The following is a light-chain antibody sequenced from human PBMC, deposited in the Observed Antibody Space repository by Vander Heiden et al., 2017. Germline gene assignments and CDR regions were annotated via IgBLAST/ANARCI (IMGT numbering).Light chain of an antibody. Sequence: DIVMTQSPDYLAVSLGERATINCKSSQSVLSSSNNKNYLAWYQQIPGQPPKLLINWASTRESGVPDRFSGSGSGTDFTLTISSLQAEDAAVYYCQQSSTAPLTFGGGTKVEIK. V-gene: IGKV4-1*01. CDR3: QQSSTAPLT. CDR1: QSVLSSSNNKNY. CDR2: WAS. J-gene: IGKJ4*01.